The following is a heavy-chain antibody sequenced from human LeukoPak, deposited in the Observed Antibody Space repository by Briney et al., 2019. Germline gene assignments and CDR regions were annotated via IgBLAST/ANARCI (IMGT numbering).Heavy chain of an antibody. CDR3: TRAAAGTMVGWFDP. Sequence: SLRLSCAASGFTFSDYYMTWIRQAPGKGLEWVGFIRSKAYGGTTEYAASVKGRFTISRDDSKSIAYLQMNSLKTEDTAVYYCTRAAAGTMVGWFDPWGQGTLVTVSS. J-gene: IGHJ5*02. V-gene: IGHV3-49*03. D-gene: IGHD6-13*01. CDR2: IRSKAYGGTT. CDR1: GFTFSDYY.